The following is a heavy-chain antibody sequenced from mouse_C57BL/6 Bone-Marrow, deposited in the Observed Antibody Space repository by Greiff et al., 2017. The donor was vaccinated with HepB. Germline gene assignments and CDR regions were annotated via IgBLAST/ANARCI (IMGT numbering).Heavy chain of an antibody. Sequence: QVQLQQPGAELVKPGASVKLSCKASGYTFTSYWMQWVKQRPGQGLEWIGEIDPSDSYTNYNQKFKGKATLTVDTSSSTAYMQLSSLTSEDSAVYYCARLRRGDYWGQGTSVTVSS. D-gene: IGHD2-12*01. CDR3: ARLRRGDY. V-gene: IGHV1-50*01. CDR1: GYTFTSYW. CDR2: IDPSDSYT. J-gene: IGHJ4*01.